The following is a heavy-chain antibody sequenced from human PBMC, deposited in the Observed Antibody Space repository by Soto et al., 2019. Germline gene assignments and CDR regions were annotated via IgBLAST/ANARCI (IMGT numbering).Heavy chain of an antibody. CDR2: ISAYNGNT. CDR3: ARDDPPADC. V-gene: IGHV1-18*01. J-gene: IGHJ4*02. Sequence: QVQLVQSGAEVKKPGASVKVSCKASGYTFTSYGISWVRQAPGQGLEWMGWISAYNGNTNYAQMLQGRVTMTTDTCLSTAYILLRSLRSDDTVVYYCARDDPPADCWGQGSLVTVSS. CDR1: GYTFTSYG.